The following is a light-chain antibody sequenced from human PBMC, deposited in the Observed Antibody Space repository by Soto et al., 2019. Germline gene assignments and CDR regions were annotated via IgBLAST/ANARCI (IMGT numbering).Light chain of an antibody. J-gene: IGLJ1*01. CDR3: SSYAGSFPYV. CDR1: SSDVGGYNY. CDR2: EVT. V-gene: IGLV2-8*01. Sequence: QSALTQPPSASGSPGESVTISCTGTSSDVGGYNYVSWYQQHPGKAPKLMIYEVTKRPSGVPERFSGSKSGNTASLTVSGLRAEDEADYYCSSYAGSFPYVFGTGTKVTVL.